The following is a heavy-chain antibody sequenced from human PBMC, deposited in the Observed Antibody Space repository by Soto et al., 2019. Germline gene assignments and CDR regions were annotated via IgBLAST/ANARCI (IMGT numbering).Heavy chain of an antibody. V-gene: IGHV4-4*02. Sequence: QVQLQESGPGLVEPSGTLSLTCAVSLVSISSGNWWSWVRQPPVRGLEDIGGISHSGTTNYNPSLESRLTISLDASKNQFSLKLTSVTAAATAVYYCATHNVPTPGNYWGQGTLVIVSS. CDR2: ISHSGTT. D-gene: IGHD2-8*01. CDR1: LVSISSGNW. CDR3: ATHNVPTPGNY. J-gene: IGHJ4*02.